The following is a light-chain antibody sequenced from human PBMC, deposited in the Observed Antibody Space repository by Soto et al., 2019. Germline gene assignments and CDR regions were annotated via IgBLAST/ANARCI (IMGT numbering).Light chain of an antibody. CDR1: QSVSASF. V-gene: IGKV3-20*01. CDR2: GAS. CDR3: QQYGTSPPEYT. Sequence: EIVLTQSPGTLSLSPGERATLSCRASQSVSASFLAWYQQKPGQAPRLLIYGASSRATGIPDRFSGGGSETDFTRTISRLEPEDFAVYYCQQYGTSPPEYTFGQETKLEIK. J-gene: IGKJ2*01.